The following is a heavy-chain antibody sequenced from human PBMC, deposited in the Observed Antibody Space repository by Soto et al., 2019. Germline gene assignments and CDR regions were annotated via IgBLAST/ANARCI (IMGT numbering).Heavy chain of an antibody. CDR2: IYYSGNT. CDR3: AREGGESSDGLYYFDS. D-gene: IGHD3-16*01. J-gene: IGHJ4*02. CDR1: GGSPSSDNY. V-gene: IGHV4-30-4*01. Sequence: QVQLQETGPGLVKPSQTLSLTCTVSGGSPSSDNYWSWIRQPPGKGLEWIGHIYYSGNTDYNPSLKSRLAISIDTSKNQFSLKLSSVTAADTAVYFCAREGGESSDGLYYFDSWGQGSLVTVSS.